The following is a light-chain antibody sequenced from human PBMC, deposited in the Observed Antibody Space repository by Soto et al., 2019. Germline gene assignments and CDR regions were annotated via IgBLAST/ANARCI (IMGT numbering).Light chain of an antibody. CDR1: QSVSID. V-gene: IGKV3D-15*01. CDR2: DAS. J-gene: IGKJ1*01. Sequence: IVLTQSPGPLSLSPGERAALSCRASQSVSIDLAWYQQKPGQAPRLLIYDASNRATGIPARFSGSGSGTEITLTISSLQPDDFATYYCQHYNSYSEAFGQGTKVDIK. CDR3: QHYNSYSEA.